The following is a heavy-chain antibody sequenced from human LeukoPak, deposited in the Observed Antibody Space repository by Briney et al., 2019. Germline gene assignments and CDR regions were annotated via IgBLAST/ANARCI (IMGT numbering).Heavy chain of an antibody. CDR2: IIPIFGTA. CDR3: ARDLDCSGGSCYSDNWFDP. J-gene: IGHJ5*02. Sequence: SVKVSCKASGGTFSSYAISWVRQAPRQGLEWMGGIIPIFGTANYAQKFQGRVTITADESTSTAYMELSSLRSEDTAVYYCARDLDCSGGSCYSDNWFDPWGQGTLVTVSS. V-gene: IGHV1-69*13. D-gene: IGHD2-15*01. CDR1: GGTFSSYA.